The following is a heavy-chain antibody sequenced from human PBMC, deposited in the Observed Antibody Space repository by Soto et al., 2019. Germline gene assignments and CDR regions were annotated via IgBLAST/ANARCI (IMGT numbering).Heavy chain of an antibody. V-gene: IGHV3-7*01. J-gene: IGHJ4*02. Sequence: GGSLRLSCAASGITFSSYWMNWVRQAPGKGLEWVANIKQDGSEKNYVDSVKGRFTISRDNAKNSLYLQMNSLTAEDTAVYYWAGAGYSSGWRFDYGGRGTLVTVSS. CDR3: AGAGYSSGWRFDY. D-gene: IGHD6-19*01. CDR2: IKQDGSEK. CDR1: GITFSSYW.